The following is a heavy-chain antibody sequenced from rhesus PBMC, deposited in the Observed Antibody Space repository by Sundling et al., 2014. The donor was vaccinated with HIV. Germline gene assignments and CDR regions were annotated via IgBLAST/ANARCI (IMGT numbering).Heavy chain of an antibody. D-gene: IGHD2-27*01. CDR3: ASEIFTSNAFDF. Sequence: QVQLQESGPGLVKPSGTLSLTCAVSGGSISSGYYYWNWIRQSPGKGLEWIGGLYGRGGNSYLSPSLKSRVTLSIDTSKNQFSLKLNSVTAADTAVYFCASEIFTSNAFDFWGQGLSITVSS. J-gene: IGHJ3*01. CDR2: LYGRGGNS. V-gene: IGHV4S13*01. CDR1: GGSISSGYYY.